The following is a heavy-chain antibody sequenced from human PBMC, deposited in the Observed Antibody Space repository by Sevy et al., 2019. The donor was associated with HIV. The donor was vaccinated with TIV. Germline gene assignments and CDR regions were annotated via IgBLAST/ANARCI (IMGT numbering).Heavy chain of an antibody. D-gene: IGHD3-10*01. J-gene: IGHJ6*02. CDR2: IIPIFGTT. Sequence: ASVMVSCKASGGTFSSFALSWVRQAPGQGLEWMGGIIPIFGTTKYAQKFQGRVTIIADEFTSTAYMELSSLGSEDTAVYYCARPSYGSGRGYQNYFYYYGMDDWGPGTTVTVSS. CDR3: ARPSYGSGRGYQNYFYYYGMDD. CDR1: GGTFSSFA. V-gene: IGHV1-69*13.